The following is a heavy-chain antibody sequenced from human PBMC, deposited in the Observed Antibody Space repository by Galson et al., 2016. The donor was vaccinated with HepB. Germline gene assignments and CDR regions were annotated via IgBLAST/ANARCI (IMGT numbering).Heavy chain of an antibody. CDR2: ISGSGITL. J-gene: IGHJ6*02. CDR3: ARDGSRSRNFYGMDV. CDR1: GFTFSDYY. Sequence: SLRLSCAASGFTFSDYYMSWIRQAPGKGLEWVSYISGSGITLYYADSVKGRFTISRDSAKNSLYLQMNSLRAEDTAVYYCARDGSRSRNFYGMDVWGQGTTVTVSS. V-gene: IGHV3-11*04.